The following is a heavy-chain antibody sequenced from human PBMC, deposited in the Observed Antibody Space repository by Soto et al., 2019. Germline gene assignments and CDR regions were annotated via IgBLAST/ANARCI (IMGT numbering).Heavy chain of an antibody. CDR2: IYYSGST. Sequence: QVQLQESGPGLVKPSQTLSLTCTVSGGSISSGDYYWSWISQHPGKGLEWIGYIYYSGSTYYNPSLKSRVTISVDTSKNQFSLKLSSVTAADTAVYYCARWWSGSRQGFDSWGQGTLVTVSS. CDR3: ARWWSGSRQGFDS. J-gene: IGHJ5*01. CDR1: GGSISSGDYY. V-gene: IGHV4-31*03. D-gene: IGHD3-3*01.